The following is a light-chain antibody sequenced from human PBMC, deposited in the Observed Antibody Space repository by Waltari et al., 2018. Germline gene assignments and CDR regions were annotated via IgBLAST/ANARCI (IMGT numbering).Light chain of an antibody. CDR3: QHTLA. J-gene: IGKJ3*01. V-gene: IGKV1-39*01. CDR2: GAS. CDR1: QTIDNN. Sequence: QKKQTPSSLNAYVRDRVTITYRTSQTIDNNLNCYQQKPGEAPKLLIYGASNLQSGVSSRFSGSGSGTDFTLTISSLQPEDFATYYCQHTLAFGPETKVYIK.